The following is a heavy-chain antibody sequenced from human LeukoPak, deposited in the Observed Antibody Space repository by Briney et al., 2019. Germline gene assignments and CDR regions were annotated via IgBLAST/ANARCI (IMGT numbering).Heavy chain of an antibody. J-gene: IGHJ3*02. CDR3: ARHKRGGWSSFDI. Sequence: SETLSLTRAVYGGSFSGYYWSWIRQPPGKGLEWIGEINHSGSTNYNPSLKSRVTISVDTSKNQFSLKLSSVTAADTAVYYCARHKRGGWSSFDIWGQGTMVTVSS. V-gene: IGHV4-34*01. CDR2: INHSGST. CDR1: GGSFSGYY. D-gene: IGHD3-16*01.